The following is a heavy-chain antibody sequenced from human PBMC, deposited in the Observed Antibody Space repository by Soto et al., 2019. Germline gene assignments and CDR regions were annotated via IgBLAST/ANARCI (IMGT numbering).Heavy chain of an antibody. CDR1: GCSISSGGYY. Sequence: PSETLSLTCTFSGCSISSGGYYWSWIRQHPGKGLEWIGYIYYSGSTYYNPSLKSRVTISVDTSKNQFSLKLSSVTAADTAVYYCARGVGSGSYYNQYNWFDPWGQGTLVTV. J-gene: IGHJ5*02. V-gene: IGHV4-31*03. CDR3: ARGVGSGSYYNQYNWFDP. D-gene: IGHD3-10*01. CDR2: IYYSGST.